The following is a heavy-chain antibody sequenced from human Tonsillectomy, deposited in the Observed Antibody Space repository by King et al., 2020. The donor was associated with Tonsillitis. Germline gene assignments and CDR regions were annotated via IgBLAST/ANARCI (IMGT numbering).Heavy chain of an antibody. CDR1: GFTFNSYG. D-gene: IGHD3-22*01. V-gene: IGHV3-30*02. Sequence: VQLVESGGGVVQPGGSLRLSCAASGFTFNSYGMHWVRQAPGKGLEWVAFIRLDGSNKYYADSVKGRFTISRDNSKNTLYLQMNSLRPEDTAVFYCAKDLGYYDSSGDAGGRTFDNWGQGTMVTVSS. CDR3: AKDLGYYDSSGDAGGRTFDN. CDR2: IRLDGSNK. J-gene: IGHJ3*02.